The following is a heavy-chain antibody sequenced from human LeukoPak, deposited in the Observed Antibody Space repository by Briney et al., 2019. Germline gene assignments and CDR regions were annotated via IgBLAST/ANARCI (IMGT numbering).Heavy chain of an antibody. CDR3: ARTLVNYSYGYLNWFDP. J-gene: IGHJ5*02. CDR1: GFSLSTSGMC. Sequence: SGPTLVNPTQTLTLTCTFSGFSLSTSGMCVSWIRQPPGKALEWLALIDWDDDKYYSTSLKTRLTISKDTSKNQVVLTMTNMDPVDTATYYCARTLVNYSYGYLNWFDPWGQGTLVTVSS. CDR2: IDWDDDK. V-gene: IGHV2-70*01. D-gene: IGHD5-18*01.